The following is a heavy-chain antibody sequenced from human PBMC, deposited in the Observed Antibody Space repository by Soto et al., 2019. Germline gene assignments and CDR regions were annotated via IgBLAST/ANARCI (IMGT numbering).Heavy chain of an antibody. Sequence: PGGSLRLSCAASGFTFSSYGMHWVRQAPGKGLEWVAVISYDGSNKYYADSVKGRFTISRDNSKNTLYLQMNSLRAEDTAVYYCAKFGADLVPAALLDYYYGMDVWGQGTTVTVSS. CDR3: AKFGADLVPAALLDYYYGMDV. D-gene: IGHD2-2*01. V-gene: IGHV3-30*18. CDR1: GFTFSSYG. CDR2: ISYDGSNK. J-gene: IGHJ6*02.